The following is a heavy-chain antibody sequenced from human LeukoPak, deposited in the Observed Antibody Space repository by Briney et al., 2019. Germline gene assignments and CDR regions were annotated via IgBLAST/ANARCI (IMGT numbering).Heavy chain of an antibody. CDR1: GYTFTSYY. Sequence: ASVKVSCKASGYTFTSYYMHWVRQAPGQGLEWMGIINPSGGSTSYAQKFQGRVTMTRDTSTSTVYMELSSLRSEDTAVYYCARSPYSNDPFYYFDYWGQVTLVTVSS. D-gene: IGHD4-11*01. J-gene: IGHJ4*02. V-gene: IGHV1-46*01. CDR3: ARSPYSNDPFYYFDY. CDR2: INPSGGST.